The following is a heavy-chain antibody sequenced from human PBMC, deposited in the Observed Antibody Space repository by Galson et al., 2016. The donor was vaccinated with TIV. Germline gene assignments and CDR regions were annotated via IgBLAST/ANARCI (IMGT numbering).Heavy chain of an antibody. J-gene: IGHJ3*02. Sequence: QSGADVKKAGDSLRISCKHSGNSFRNSWIAWVRQMPGKGLEWIGMIFPDDSDTRYSPSFQGQVTISVYKSIKTADLEWSTMKASDTAMYSCARLAYCTPTCHTYDAFHIWGQGTRVTVS. D-gene: IGHD2-8*01. CDR3: ARLAYCTPTCHTYDAFHI. CDR2: IFPDDSDT. V-gene: IGHV5-51*01. CDR1: GNSFRNSW.